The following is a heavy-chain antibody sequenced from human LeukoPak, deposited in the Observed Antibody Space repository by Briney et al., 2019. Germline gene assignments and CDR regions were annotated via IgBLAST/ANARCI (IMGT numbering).Heavy chain of an antibody. CDR1: GFTFSSYG. Sequence: QPGRSLRLSCAASGFTFSSYGMHWVRQAPGKGLEWVAVISYDGSNKYYADSVKGRFTISRDNSKNTLYLQMNNLRAEDTAVYYCAKDFGGYSYGDYGMDVWGQGTTVTVSS. J-gene: IGHJ6*02. V-gene: IGHV3-30*18. CDR3: AKDFGGYSYGDYGMDV. D-gene: IGHD5-18*01. CDR2: ISYDGSNK.